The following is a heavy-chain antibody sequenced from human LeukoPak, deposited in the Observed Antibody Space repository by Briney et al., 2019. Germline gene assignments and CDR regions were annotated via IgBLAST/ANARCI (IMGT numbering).Heavy chain of an antibody. CDR2: ISYSGST. CDR3: ARDLGWGREPGRSFDY. V-gene: IGHV4-39*07. Sequence: SETLSLTCTGSGGSISSSSYYWGCIRQPPGKGLERIGTISYSGSTYYNPSLKSRVTISVDTSKNQFSLKLTSVTAADTAVYYCARDLGWGREPGRSFDYWGQGTLVTVSS. D-gene: IGHD3-16*01. CDR1: GGSISSSSYY. J-gene: IGHJ4*02.